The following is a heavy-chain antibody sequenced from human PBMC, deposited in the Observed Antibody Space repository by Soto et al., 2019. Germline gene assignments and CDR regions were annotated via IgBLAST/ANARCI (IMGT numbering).Heavy chain of an antibody. V-gene: IGHV3-21*01. J-gene: IGHJ6*03. CDR2: ISSSSYI. CDR3: ARGEDGYYYYYMDV. CDR1: GFTFSSYS. Sequence: EVQLVESGGGLVKPGGSLRLSCAASGFTFSSYSMNWVRQAPGKGLEWVSSISSSSYIYYADSVKGRFTISRDNAKNSLYLQMNSLRAEDTAVYYCARGEDGYYYYYMDVWGKGTTVTVSS.